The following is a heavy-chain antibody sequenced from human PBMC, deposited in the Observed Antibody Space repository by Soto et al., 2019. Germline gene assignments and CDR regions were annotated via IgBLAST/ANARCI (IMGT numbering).Heavy chain of an antibody. V-gene: IGHV1-69*02. CDR1: GDTFNFYS. CDR3: ASSYGSGYRAFDY. D-gene: IGHD3-10*01. J-gene: IGHJ4*02. Sequence: QVQLVQSGAEVKRPGSSVKVSCKASGDTFNFYSINWVRQAPGLGLEWMGRVNPIVSMSNYAQKFQGRVTMTADKSTSNAYMELRSLRSEDTAICYCASSYGSGYRAFDYWGQGALVTVSS. CDR2: VNPIVSMS.